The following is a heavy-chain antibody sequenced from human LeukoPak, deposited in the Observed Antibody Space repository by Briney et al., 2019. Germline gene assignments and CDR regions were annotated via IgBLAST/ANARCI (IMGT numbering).Heavy chain of an antibody. J-gene: IGHJ4*02. Sequence: KPSETLSLTCTVSDGSISSSSYYWSWIRQPPGKGLEWIGYIYYSGSTYYNPSLKSRVTISVDTSKNQFSLKLSSVTAADTAVYYCARANPLRYSGYGGFDYWGQGTLVTVSS. CDR1: DGSISSSSYY. CDR2: IYYSGST. CDR3: ARANPLRYSGYGGFDY. D-gene: IGHD5-12*01. V-gene: IGHV4-30-4*08.